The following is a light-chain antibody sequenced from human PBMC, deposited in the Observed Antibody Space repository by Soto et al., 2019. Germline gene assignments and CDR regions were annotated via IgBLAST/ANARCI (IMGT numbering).Light chain of an antibody. CDR1: NIGSKG. J-gene: IGLJ2*01. CDR3: QVWDSGSAHVV. Sequence: SYELTQPPSVSVAPGKTASISCGGKNIGSKGVHGYQQKPGQAPVLVIYSDTDLPPVIPERFSGSNSANLATLTISRVEAGDEADYYCQVWDSGSAHVVFGGGTKVTVL. V-gene: IGLV3-21*04. CDR2: SDT.